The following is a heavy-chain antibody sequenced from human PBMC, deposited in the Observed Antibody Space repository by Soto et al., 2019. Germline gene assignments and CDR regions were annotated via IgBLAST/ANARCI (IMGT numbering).Heavy chain of an antibody. CDR1: GYTFTSYY. V-gene: IGHV1-46*01. J-gene: IGHJ6*02. CDR3: ASLYYYDSSGYYGMDV. D-gene: IGHD3-22*01. CDR2: INPSGGST. Sequence: ASVKVSCKASGYTFTSYYMHWVRQAPGQGLEWMGIINPSGGSTSYAQKFQGRVTMTRDTSTSTVYMELSSLRSEDTAVYYCASLYYYDSSGYYGMDVWGQRTTVTVP.